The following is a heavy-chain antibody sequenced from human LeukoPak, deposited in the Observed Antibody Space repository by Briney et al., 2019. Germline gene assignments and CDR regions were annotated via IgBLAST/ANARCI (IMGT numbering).Heavy chain of an antibody. V-gene: IGHV1-2*02. J-gene: IGHJ4*02. CDR1: GYTFTGYY. CDR2: INPNSGGT. D-gene: IGHD5-12*01. CDR3: ARVGVATMDADY. Sequence: ASVKVSCKASGYTFTGYYMHWVRQAPGQGLEWMGWINPNSGGTNHAPKFQGRVIMTRDTSISTAYMELSRLRSDDTAVYYCARVGVATMDADYWGQGTLVTVSS.